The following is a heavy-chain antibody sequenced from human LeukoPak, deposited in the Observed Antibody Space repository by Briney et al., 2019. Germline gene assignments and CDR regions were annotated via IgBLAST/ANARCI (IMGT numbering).Heavy chain of an antibody. Sequence: SETLSLTCAVYGGSFSGYYWSWIRQPPGKGLEWIGEINHSGSTNYNPSLKSRVTISVDTSKNQFSLKPSSVTAADTAVYYCARISELRLGELSFDYWGQGTLVTVSS. V-gene: IGHV4-34*01. CDR1: GGSFSGYY. CDR3: ARISELRLGELSFDY. D-gene: IGHD3-16*02. CDR2: INHSGST. J-gene: IGHJ4*02.